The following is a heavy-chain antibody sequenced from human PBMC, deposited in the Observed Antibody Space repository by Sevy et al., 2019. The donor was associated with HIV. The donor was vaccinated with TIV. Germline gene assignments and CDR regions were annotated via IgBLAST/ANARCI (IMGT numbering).Heavy chain of an antibody. CDR3: ARLTGAARPYYSFDI. J-gene: IGHJ3*02. V-gene: IGHV3-48*02. D-gene: IGHD6-6*01. CDR1: GFTFSSYG. CDR2: IRSSSSTT. Sequence: GGSLRLSCAASGFTFSSYGMNWVRQAPGKGLEWVSYIRSSSSTTYYADSVKGRFTISRDNDNKLLYLQMNSLRDEDTAVYYCARLTGAARPYYSFDIWGQGTMVTVSS.